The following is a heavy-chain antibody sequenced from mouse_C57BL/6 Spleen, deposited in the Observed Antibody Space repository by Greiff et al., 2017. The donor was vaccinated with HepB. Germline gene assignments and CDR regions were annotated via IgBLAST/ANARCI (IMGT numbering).Heavy chain of an antibody. Sequence: VQLQQSGPGLVQPSQSLSITCTVSGFSLTSYGVHWVRQSPGKGLEWLGVIWSGGSTDYNAAFISRLSISKDNSKSQVFFKMNSLQADDTAIYYCARIPTVVATDWYFDVWGTGTTVTVSS. D-gene: IGHD1-1*01. CDR2: IWSGGST. CDR3: ARIPTVVATDWYFDV. V-gene: IGHV2-2*01. CDR1: GFSLTSYG. J-gene: IGHJ1*03.